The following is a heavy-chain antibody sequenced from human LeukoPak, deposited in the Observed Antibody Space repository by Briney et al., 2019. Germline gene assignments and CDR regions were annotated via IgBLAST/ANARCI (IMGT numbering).Heavy chain of an antibody. Sequence: ASVKVSCKASGYTFTSYYMHWVRQAPGQGLEWMGIINPSGGSTSYAQKFQGRVTMTRDTSISTAYMELSRLRSDDTAVYYCATTVRGDGYNLGFDYWGQGTLVTVSS. J-gene: IGHJ4*02. CDR3: ATTVRGDGYNLGFDY. V-gene: IGHV1-46*01. D-gene: IGHD5-24*01. CDR1: GYTFTSYY. CDR2: INPSGGST.